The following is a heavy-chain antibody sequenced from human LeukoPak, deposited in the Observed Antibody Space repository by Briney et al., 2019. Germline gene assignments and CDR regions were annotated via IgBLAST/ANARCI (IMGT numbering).Heavy chain of an antibody. CDR2: ISGSGGST. CDR1: GFTFSSYG. J-gene: IGHJ6*03. D-gene: IGHD2-2*01. CDR3: AKDHGTSYYYMDV. Sequence: GGSLRLSCAASGFTFSSYGMSWVRHAPGKGLECVSAISGSGGSTYYADSVKGRFTIHRDNPKNTLYLQMNSLRAEDTAVYYCAKDHGTSYYYMDVWGKGTTVTISS. V-gene: IGHV3-23*01.